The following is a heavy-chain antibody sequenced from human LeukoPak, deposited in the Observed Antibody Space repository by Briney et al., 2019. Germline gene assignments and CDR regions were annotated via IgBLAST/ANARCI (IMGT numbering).Heavy chain of an antibody. Sequence: GRSLRLSCAASGFSFSSYGMHWVRQSPGKGLEWVAVTWYDGSNKYYADSVKGRFTISRDNSKNTLYLQMNSLRAEDTALYYCAKGPSETAMATAFDYWGQGTLVTVSS. D-gene: IGHD5-18*01. CDR3: AKGPSETAMATAFDY. CDR1: GFSFSSYG. V-gene: IGHV3-33*06. CDR2: TWYDGSNK. J-gene: IGHJ4*02.